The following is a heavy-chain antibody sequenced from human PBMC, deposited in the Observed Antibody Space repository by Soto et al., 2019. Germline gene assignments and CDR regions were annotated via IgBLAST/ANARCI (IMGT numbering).Heavy chain of an antibody. J-gene: IGHJ4*02. V-gene: IGHV1-3*01. CDR2: INAGNGNT. CDR1: GYTFTSYA. D-gene: IGHD1-26*01. Sequence: ASVKVSCKASGYTFTSYALHWVRQAPGQRLEWMGWINAGNGNTKYSQKFQGRVTITRDTSASTAYMELSSLRSEDTAVYYCARDDSGFSGSHYIDYFNYWGQGALVTVSS. CDR3: ARDDSGFSGSHYIDYFNY.